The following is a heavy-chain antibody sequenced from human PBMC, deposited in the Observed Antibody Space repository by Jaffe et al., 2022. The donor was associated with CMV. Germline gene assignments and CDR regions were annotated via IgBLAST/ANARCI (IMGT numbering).Heavy chain of an antibody. CDR1: GFTFRDYG. J-gene: IGHJ6*02. CDR3: AKGRASSSPFFRQRTYYYYTMDA. CDR2: ISGSGTTT. D-gene: IGHD6-6*01. Sequence: EVQLLESGGGLVLPGGSLKLSCAVSGFTFRDYGMNWVRQAPGKGLEWVSGISGSGTTTYYADSVKGRFTVSRDNSKNTLYLQMSSLTVEDTAVFFCAKGRASSSPFFRQRTYYYYTMDAWGQGTTVTVSS. V-gene: IGHV3-23*01.